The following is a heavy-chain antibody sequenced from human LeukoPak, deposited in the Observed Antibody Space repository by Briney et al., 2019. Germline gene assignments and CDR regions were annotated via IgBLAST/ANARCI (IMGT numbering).Heavy chain of an antibody. Sequence: ASVKVSCKASGYTFTSYYMHWVRQAPGQGLEWMGIINPSGGSTSYAQKFQGRVTMTRDTSTSTVYMELSSLRSEDTAVYYCARAPASITMIVVVKRNYMDVWGKGTTVTVSS. V-gene: IGHV1-46*01. CDR1: GYTFTSYY. D-gene: IGHD3-22*01. J-gene: IGHJ6*03. CDR2: INPSGGST. CDR3: ARAPASITMIVVVKRNYMDV.